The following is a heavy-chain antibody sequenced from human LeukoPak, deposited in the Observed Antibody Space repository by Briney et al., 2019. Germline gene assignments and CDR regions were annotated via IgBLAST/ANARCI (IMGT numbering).Heavy chain of an antibody. CDR1: GSTFTNYG. CDR3: ARDLDYYDSSGSGWFDL. D-gene: IGHD3-22*01. J-gene: IGHJ5*02. Sequence: GASVKVSCKASGSTFTNYGISWVRQAPGQGLEWMGWISTYNGNTKYAQKVQDRVTMTTDTSTSTAYMELRSLRSDGTAVYYCARDLDYYDSSGSGWFDLWGLGTLVTVSS. CDR2: ISTYNGNT. V-gene: IGHV1-18*01.